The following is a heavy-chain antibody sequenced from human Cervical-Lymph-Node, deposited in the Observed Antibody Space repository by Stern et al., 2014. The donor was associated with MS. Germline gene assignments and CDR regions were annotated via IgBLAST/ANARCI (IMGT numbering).Heavy chain of an antibody. J-gene: IGHJ4*02. CDR1: GYSFTNYW. D-gene: IGHD4-11*01. CDR2: IQPGDSEV. CDR3: ARQLGHSNFLHY. Sequence: EVQLVESGAGVKRPGQSLKISCRASGYSFTNYWVAWVRQKPRNGLEWLGIIQPGDSEVRYSPAFQGRVTMSVDRSINTAYLQWSSLQPSDTAMYYCARQLGHSNFLHYWGQGVLVTVSS. V-gene: IGHV5-51*01.